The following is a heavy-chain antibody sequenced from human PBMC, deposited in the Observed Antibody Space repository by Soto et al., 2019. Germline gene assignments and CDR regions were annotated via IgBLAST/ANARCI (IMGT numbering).Heavy chain of an antibody. J-gene: IGHJ4*02. CDR2: IYSGGAT. CDR1: GFTVSNNY. D-gene: IGHD1-1*01. Sequence: EVQLVESGGGLVQPGGSLRLSCAASGFTVSNNYMRWVHQAPGKGLEWVSLIYSGGATYYADSVKGRFTISRDNYKNTLYLQMNSLRAEDTAVYYCARAGTYNWVGGQGFLVTVSS. CDR3: ARAGTYNWV. V-gene: IGHV3-66*01.